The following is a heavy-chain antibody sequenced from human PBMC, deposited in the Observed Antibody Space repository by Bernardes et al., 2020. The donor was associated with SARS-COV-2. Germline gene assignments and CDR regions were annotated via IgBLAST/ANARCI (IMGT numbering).Heavy chain of an antibody. CDR3: AGGAGVYFDY. CDR2: INPSGASA. D-gene: IGHD6-19*01. CDR1: GYTFTRYY. Sequence: ASVKVSCKASGYTFTRYYMHWVRQAPGQGLEWVAIINPSGASASYSQKFQGRVTVTRDTSTSTVYMELSSLRSEDTAVYYCAGGAGVYFDYWGQGTLVTVSS. V-gene: IGHV1-46*01. J-gene: IGHJ4*02.